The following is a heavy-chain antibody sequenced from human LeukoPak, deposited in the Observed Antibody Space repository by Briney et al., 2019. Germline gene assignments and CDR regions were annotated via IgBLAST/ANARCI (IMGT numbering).Heavy chain of an antibody. V-gene: IGHV4-39*01. CDR1: GGSISNTNYY. J-gene: IGHJ4*02. Sequence: SETLSLTCTVSGGSISNTNYYWGWIRQPPGKGLEWIGTIYYSGGTYYNPSLKSRVSISVDTSKNQFSLQLNSATAADTAVYYCARHSGDGHVYPFDCWGQGALVTVSS. CDR3: ARHSGDGHVYPFDC. D-gene: IGHD3-10*01. CDR2: IYYSGGT.